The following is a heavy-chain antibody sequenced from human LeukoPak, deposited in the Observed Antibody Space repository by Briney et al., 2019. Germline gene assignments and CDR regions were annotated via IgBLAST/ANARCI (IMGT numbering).Heavy chain of an antibody. CDR3: ARQYEGYVPDY. CDR1: DDSINGYY. Sequence: PSETLSLTCTVSDDSINGYYWSWIRQPPGKGLEWVGYIFHTGSANYNPSLKSRVTVSIDTSKNQFSLKLSSVSAADTAVYYCARQYEGYVPDYWGQGTLVTVSS. V-gene: IGHV4-59*08. J-gene: IGHJ4*02. D-gene: IGHD5-12*01. CDR2: IFHTGSA.